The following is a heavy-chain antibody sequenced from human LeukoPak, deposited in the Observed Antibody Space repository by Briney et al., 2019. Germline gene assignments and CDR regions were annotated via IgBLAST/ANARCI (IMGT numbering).Heavy chain of an antibody. CDR2: ISGDGGST. CDR1: GFTFDDYA. CDR3: AKDRDFWSGYYRVFDY. J-gene: IGHJ4*02. V-gene: IGHV3-43*02. Sequence: GGSLRLSCAVSGFTFDDYAMHWVRQAPGKGLEWVSLISGDGGSTYYADSVKGRFTISRDNSKNTLYLQMNSLRAEDTAVYYCAKDRDFWSGYYRVFDYWGQGTLVTVS. D-gene: IGHD3-3*01.